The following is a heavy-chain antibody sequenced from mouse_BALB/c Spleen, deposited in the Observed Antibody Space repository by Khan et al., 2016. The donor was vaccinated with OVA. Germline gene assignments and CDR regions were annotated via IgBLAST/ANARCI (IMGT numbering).Heavy chain of an antibody. D-gene: IGHD2-14*01. Sequence: QVQPKVPEPRLVAPSQSLSITCTVSGFSLSRYNIHWARQPPRKGLEWLGMVWGGGATDYNSTLNSKLSISMDNSNSQVLLKMNSLETDDTAMYDCARAYYRYDGYYAMDYWGQGTSVTVSS. CDR3: ARAYYRYDGYYAMDY. CDR1: GFSLSRYN. CDR2: VWGGGAT. J-gene: IGHJ4*01. V-gene: IGHV2-6-4*01.